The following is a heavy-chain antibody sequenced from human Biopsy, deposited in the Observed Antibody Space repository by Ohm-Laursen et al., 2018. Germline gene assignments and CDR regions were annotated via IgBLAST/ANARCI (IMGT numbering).Heavy chain of an antibody. Sequence: ASVKVSCKVSGYTLNELSMHCVRQVPGKGLEWMGGFAPENGKTVYAQNFRARVSLTEDTSTDTAYMELKSLRSEDTAVYYCAADINVWNVNYWGQGTQVIVSS. CDR1: GYTLNELS. V-gene: IGHV1-24*01. D-gene: IGHD1-1*01. CDR2: FAPENGKT. J-gene: IGHJ4*02. CDR3: AADINVWNVNY.